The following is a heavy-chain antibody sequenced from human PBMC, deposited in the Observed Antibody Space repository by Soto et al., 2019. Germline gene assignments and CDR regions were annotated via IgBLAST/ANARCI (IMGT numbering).Heavy chain of an antibody. D-gene: IGHD5-12*01. CDR1: GGSISSYY. J-gene: IGHJ3*02. V-gene: IGHV4-59*01. CDR3: ARTRGYSGYDWARAFDI. CDR2: IYYSGST. Sequence: PSETLSLTCTVSGGSISSYYWSWIRQPPGKGLEWIGYIYYSGSTNYNPSLKSRVTISVDTSKNQFSLKLSSVTAADTAVYYCARTRGYSGYDWARAFDIWGQGTMVTV.